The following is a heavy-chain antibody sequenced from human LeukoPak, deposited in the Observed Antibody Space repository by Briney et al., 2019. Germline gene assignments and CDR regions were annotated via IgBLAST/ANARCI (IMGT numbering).Heavy chain of an antibody. D-gene: IGHD2-21*01. V-gene: IGHV3-23*01. CDR2: ISSTDAGT. CDR1: GFPFSSFA. Sequence: GGSLRLSCAASGFPFSSFAMIWVRPAPGKGLEWVSAISSTDAGTYHADSVRGRFTISRDSSKNTLYLQMNSLRAEDAAVYYCAKAPVTSCRGAYCYPFDYWGQGTLVTVSS. J-gene: IGHJ4*02. CDR3: AKAPVTSCRGAYCYPFDY.